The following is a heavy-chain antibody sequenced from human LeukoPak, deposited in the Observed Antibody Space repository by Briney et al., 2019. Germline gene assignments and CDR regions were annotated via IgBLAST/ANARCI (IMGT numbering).Heavy chain of an antibody. J-gene: IGHJ4*02. CDR2: IKQDGSEK. V-gene: IGHV3-7*04. Sequence: PGRSLRLSCAASGFTFDDYAMHWVRQAPGKGLEWVANIKQDGSEKYYVDSVKGRFTISRDNAKNSLYLQMNSLRDEDTAVYYCTRVYLERLTAGYFDHWGQGTLVTVSP. D-gene: IGHD3-3*01. CDR1: GFTFDDYA. CDR3: TRVYLERLTAGYFDH.